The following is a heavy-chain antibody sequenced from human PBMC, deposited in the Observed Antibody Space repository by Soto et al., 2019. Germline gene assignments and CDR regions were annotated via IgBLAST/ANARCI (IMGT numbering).Heavy chain of an antibody. V-gene: IGHV5-51*01. CDR1: GYSFTNYW. D-gene: IGHD6-13*01. J-gene: IGHJ6*02. CDR3: ARCRVISPPYYYYGMDV. Sequence: PGESLKISCKGSGYSFTNYWIGWVRQMPGKGLEWMGIIYPGDSDTRYSPSFQGQVTISADKSVSTAYLQWSSLKASDTAMYYCARCRVISPPYYYYGMDVWGQGTTVTVSS. CDR2: IYPGDSDT.